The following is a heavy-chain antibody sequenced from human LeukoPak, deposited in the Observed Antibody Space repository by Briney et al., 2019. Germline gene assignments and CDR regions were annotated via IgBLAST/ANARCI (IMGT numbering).Heavy chain of an antibody. J-gene: IGHJ3*02. CDR1: GYTFTGYY. Sequence: GASVKVSCKASGYTFTGYYMHWVRQAPGQGLEWMGWINPNSGGTNYAQKFQGRVTMTRDTSISTAYMELSRLRSDDTAVYYCARVLYSSSWDAFDIRGQGTMVTVSS. D-gene: IGHD6-13*01. CDR2: INPNSGGT. V-gene: IGHV1-2*02. CDR3: ARVLYSSSWDAFDI.